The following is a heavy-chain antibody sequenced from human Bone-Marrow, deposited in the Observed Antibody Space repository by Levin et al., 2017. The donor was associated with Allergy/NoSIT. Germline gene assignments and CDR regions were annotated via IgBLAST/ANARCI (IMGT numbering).Heavy chain of an antibody. V-gene: IGHV4-31*03. D-gene: IGHD3-10*01. Sequence: SQTLSLTCTVSGASIRSGAYYWSWVRQPPGQGLEWIGYIYYNGSTYFNPSLKSRVSISVDTAKNQFSLKLSSVTAADTADYYCARVLAGFDGSAMAYAYWGRGSLVTVSS. CDR3: ARVLAGFDGSAMAYAY. J-gene: IGHJ4*02. CDR1: GASIRSGAYY. CDR2: IYYNGST.